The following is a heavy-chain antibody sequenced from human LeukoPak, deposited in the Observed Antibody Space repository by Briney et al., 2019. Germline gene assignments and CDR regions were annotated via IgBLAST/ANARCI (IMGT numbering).Heavy chain of an antibody. CDR1: GFTFSSYA. J-gene: IGHJ4*02. D-gene: IGHD5-18*01. V-gene: IGHV3-23*01. Sequence: GGSLRLSCAASGFTFSSYAMGWVRQAPGKGLEWVSAISGSGGSTYYADSVKGRFTISRDNAKNSLYLQMNSLRAEDTAVYYCARALSVGGYSSGPTDYWGQGTLVAVSS. CDR3: ARALSVGGYSSGPTDY. CDR2: ISGSGGST.